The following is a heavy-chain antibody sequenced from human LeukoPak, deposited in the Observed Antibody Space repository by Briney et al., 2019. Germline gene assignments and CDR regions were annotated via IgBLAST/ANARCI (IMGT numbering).Heavy chain of an antibody. Sequence: SETLSLTCTVSGASISSYCWTWVRQPPGKGLEWIGYIYTSGRTDYNPSLKSRVSMSVDTSKSQLYMDLRFLTAADTAVYYCATSYDSKTAPYDLWGQGTLVTVSS. J-gene: IGHJ5*02. CDR3: ATSYDSKTAPYDL. V-gene: IGHV4-4*09. CDR1: GASISSYC. CDR2: IYTSGRT. D-gene: IGHD3-3*01.